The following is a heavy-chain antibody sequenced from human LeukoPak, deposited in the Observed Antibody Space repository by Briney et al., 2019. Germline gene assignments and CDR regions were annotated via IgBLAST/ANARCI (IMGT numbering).Heavy chain of an antibody. D-gene: IGHD3-10*02. V-gene: IGHV3-74*01. CDR1: GFSFSTYW. Sequence: AGSRCLACAASGFSFSTYWMQCVSHPPGRGMVWVSHINSHESNTNYTASLKGRFTISRDNAKNQMYLQMNCMMAADTAVYYCAELGITVIGGVWGKGTTVTISS. CDR3: AELGITVIGGV. CDR2: INSHESNT. J-gene: IGHJ6*04.